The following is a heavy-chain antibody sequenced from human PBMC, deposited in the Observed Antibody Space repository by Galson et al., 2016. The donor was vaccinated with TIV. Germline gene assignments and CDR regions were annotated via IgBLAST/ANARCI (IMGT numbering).Heavy chain of an antibody. CDR2: MNPGDSET. V-gene: IGHV5-51*01. CDR3: AKGKEYYEF. J-gene: IGHJ4*02. Sequence: QSGAEVKKPGESLRISCKGSGYSFTNYWFGWVRQMPGKGPEWIGIMNPGDSETRYSPSFEGQVTISADNSISTAYLQWHSLKASDTAVYYCAKGKEYYEFWGQGTLVTVSS. D-gene: IGHD3-16*01. CDR1: GYSFTNYW.